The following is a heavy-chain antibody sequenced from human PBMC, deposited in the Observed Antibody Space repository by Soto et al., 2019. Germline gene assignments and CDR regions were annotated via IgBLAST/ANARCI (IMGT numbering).Heavy chain of an antibody. CDR3: AKDTTFFFD. J-gene: IGHJ3*02. CDR2: LSASGSRA. CDR1: GFTCMSYT. V-gene: IGHV3-23*01. D-gene: IGHD3-3*01. Sequence: GGSPGISCAASGFTCMSYTMSWARQTPGKGLDWVSSLSASGSRAFYADSAKGRFTISRDNSKNTLSLEMNSLRAEDTAIYYCAKDTTFFFD.